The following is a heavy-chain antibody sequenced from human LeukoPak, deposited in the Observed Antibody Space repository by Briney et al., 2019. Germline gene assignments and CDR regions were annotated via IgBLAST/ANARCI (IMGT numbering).Heavy chain of an antibody. V-gene: IGHV5-51*01. J-gene: IGHJ4*02. Sequence: GESLKISCKGSGYSFTKYWIGWVRQMPGKGLEWMGIIYPGDSDTRYSPSFQGQVTISADKSNSTTYLQWSSLRTSDTAMYYCARQSSSYDLDYWGQGTLVTVSS. CDR2: IYPGDSDT. CDR3: ARQSSSYDLDY. D-gene: IGHD6-6*01. CDR1: GYSFTKYW.